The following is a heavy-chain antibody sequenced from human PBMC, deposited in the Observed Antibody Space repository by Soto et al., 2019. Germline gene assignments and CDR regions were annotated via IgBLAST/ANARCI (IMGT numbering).Heavy chain of an antibody. Sequence: HPGGSLRLSCAASGFTFSSYAMSWVRQAPGKGLEWVSAISGSGGSTYYADSVKGRFTISRDNSKNTLYLQMNSLRAEDTAVYYCAKDLGTLDYDFWSGYYPKYYFAYWGQGTLVTVSS. V-gene: IGHV3-23*01. CDR1: GFTFSSYA. D-gene: IGHD3-3*01. CDR2: ISGSGGST. CDR3: AKDLGTLDYDFWSGYYPKYYFAY. J-gene: IGHJ4*02.